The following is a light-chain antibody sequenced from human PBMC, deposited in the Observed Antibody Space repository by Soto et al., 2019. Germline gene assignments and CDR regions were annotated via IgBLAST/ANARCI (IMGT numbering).Light chain of an antibody. CDR2: LAS. CDR3: MQALQTPRT. CDR1: QSLLHSNGFNY. Sequence: DIVMTQSPLSLAVTPGEPASISCRSSQSLLHSNGFNYLDWYVQKPGQSPQLLIYLASDRAPGVXDTXSGSGSGTEFTLKISRVEAEDVGVYYCMQALQTPRTFGLGTKVDIK. J-gene: IGKJ1*01. V-gene: IGKV2-28*01.